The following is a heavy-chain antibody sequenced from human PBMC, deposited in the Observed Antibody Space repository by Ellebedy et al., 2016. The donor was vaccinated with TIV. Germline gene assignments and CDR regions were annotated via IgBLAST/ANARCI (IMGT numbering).Heavy chain of an antibody. D-gene: IGHD1-26*01. CDR2: IFVRGDKT. J-gene: IGHJ4*02. Sequence: GGSLRLXXAASGFSFSNYAMTWVRLAPGRGLEWVSSIFVRGDKTFYADSVKGRFTISRDNGKKSLYLQMHSLGVEDTALYYCARDWGGNYPRPFEYWGQGTLVTVSS. CDR3: ARDWGGNYPRPFEY. V-gene: IGHV3-23*01. CDR1: GFSFSNYA.